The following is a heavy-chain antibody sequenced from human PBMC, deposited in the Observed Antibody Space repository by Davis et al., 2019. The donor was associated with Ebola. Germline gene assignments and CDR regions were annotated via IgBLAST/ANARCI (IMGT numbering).Heavy chain of an antibody. J-gene: IGHJ4*02. D-gene: IGHD1-26*01. V-gene: IGHV3-48*04. CDR3: ARDFRSGSYYLDY. CDR2: ISSSSSTI. Sequence: PGGSLRLSCAASGFTFSSYSMNWVRQAPGKGLEWVSYISSSSSTIYYADSVKGRFTISRDNAKNTLYLQMNSLRAEDTAVYYCARDFRSGSYYLDYWGQGTLVTVSS. CDR1: GFTFSSYS.